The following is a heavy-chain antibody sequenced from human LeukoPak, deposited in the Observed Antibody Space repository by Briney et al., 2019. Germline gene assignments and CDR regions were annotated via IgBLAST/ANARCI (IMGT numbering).Heavy chain of an antibody. Sequence: SETLSLTCTVSGGSISSGDYYWSWIRQPPGKGLEWIGYIYYSGSTYYNPSLKSRVTISVDTSKTQFSLKLGSVTAADTAVYYCARHRYCTSGVCYTDFDSWGQGTLVTVSS. D-gene: IGHD2-8*01. CDR2: IYYSGST. J-gene: IGHJ4*02. CDR1: GGSISSGDYY. V-gene: IGHV4-30-4*01. CDR3: ARHRYCTSGVCYTDFDS.